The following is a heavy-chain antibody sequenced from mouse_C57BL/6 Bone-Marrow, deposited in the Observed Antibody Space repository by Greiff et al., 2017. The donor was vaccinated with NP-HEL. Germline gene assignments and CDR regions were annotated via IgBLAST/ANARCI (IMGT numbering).Heavy chain of an antibody. Sequence: QVTLKECGPGILQSSQTLSLTCSFSGFSLSTSGMGVSWIRQPSGKGLEWLAHIYWDDDKRYNPSLKSRLTISKDTSRNQVFLKITSVDTADTATYYCARRYGYDAWFAYWGQGTLVTVSA. CDR1: GFSLSTSGMG. CDR2: IYWDDDK. D-gene: IGHD2-2*01. CDR3: ARRYGYDAWFAY. J-gene: IGHJ3*01. V-gene: IGHV8-12*01.